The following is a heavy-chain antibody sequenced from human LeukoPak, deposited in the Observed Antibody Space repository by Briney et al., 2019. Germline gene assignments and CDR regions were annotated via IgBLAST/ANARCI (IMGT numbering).Heavy chain of an antibody. J-gene: IGHJ6*04. CDR1: GFTFDDYG. D-gene: IGHD3-10*02. CDR2: ISWNGGST. Sequence: GGSLRLSCAASGFTFDDYGLSWVRQAPGKGLEWVSGISWNGGSTGYADSVKGRFTISRDNAKNSLYLQMNSLRAEDTAVYYCAELGITMIGGVWGKGTTVTISS. CDR3: AELGITMIGGV. V-gene: IGHV3-20*04.